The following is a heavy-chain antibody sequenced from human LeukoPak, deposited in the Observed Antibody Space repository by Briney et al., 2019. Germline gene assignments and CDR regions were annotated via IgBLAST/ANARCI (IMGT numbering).Heavy chain of an antibody. CDR2: MNPNSGNT. J-gene: IGHJ5*02. Sequence: GASVKVSCKASGYTFTSYDINWVRQATGQGLEWMGWMNPNSGNTGYAQKFQGRVTMTRNTSISTAYMELSSLRSEDTAVYYCTTHSVPAPSNWFDPWGQGTLVTVSS. V-gene: IGHV1-8*01. CDR3: TTHSVPAPSNWFDP. D-gene: IGHD2-2*01. CDR1: GYTFTSYD.